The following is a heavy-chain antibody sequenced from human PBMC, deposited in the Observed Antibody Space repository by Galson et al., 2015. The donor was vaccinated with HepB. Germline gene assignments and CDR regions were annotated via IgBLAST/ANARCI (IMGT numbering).Heavy chain of an antibody. CDR1: GFTFSDYY. V-gene: IGHV3-11*06. J-gene: IGHJ3*02. D-gene: IGHD2-15*01. CDR2: ISSSSSYT. Sequence: SLRLSCAASGFTFSDYYMSWIRQAPGKGLEWASYISSSSSYTNYADSVKGRFTISRDNAKNSLYLQMNSLRAEDTAVYYCSRYCSGGSCYSAAFDIWGQGTMVTVSS. CDR3: SRYCSGGSCYSAAFDI.